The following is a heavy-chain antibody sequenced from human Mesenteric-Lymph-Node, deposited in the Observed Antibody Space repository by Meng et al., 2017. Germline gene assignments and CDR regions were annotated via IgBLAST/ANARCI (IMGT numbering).Heavy chain of an antibody. J-gene: IGHJ4*02. Sequence: SGAAVQQPRAPVRVPSKVSGSTFTIYGICGVHQTPGQGLEWIGWNRDYNGNTNYAQKLKCRVTMTTETSTSTAYMELRSLRSDDTAVYYCARDAFGSGTDYWGQGTLVTVSS. CDR3: ARDAFGSGTDY. D-gene: IGHD6-19*01. V-gene: IGHV1-18*01. CDR1: GSTFTIYG. CDR2: NRDYNGNT.